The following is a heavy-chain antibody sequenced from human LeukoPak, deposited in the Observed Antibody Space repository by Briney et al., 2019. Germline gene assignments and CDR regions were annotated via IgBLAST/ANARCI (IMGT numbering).Heavy chain of an antibody. CDR3: ARDLQDIVVVPAAPYYYYCMDV. J-gene: IGHJ6*02. Sequence: GGSLRLSCAASGFTFSSYAMHWVRQAPGKGLEWVAVISYDGGNKYYADSVKGRFSISRDNSKTTLYLQMNSLRAEDTAVYYCARDLQDIVVVPAAPYYYYCMDVWGQGTTVTVSS. CDR1: GFTFSSYA. V-gene: IGHV3-30-3*01. CDR2: ISYDGGNK. D-gene: IGHD2-2*01.